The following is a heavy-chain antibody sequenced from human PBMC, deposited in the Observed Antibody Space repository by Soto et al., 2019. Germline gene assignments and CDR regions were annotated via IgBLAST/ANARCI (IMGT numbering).Heavy chain of an antibody. CDR2: IGGGGIDR. CDR1: GFTFSYYV. CDR3: AKDRMNGNSVWDPFDI. J-gene: IGHJ3*02. V-gene: IGHV3-23*01. D-gene: IGHD1-1*01. Sequence: DEQLLESGGGLVRPGGSLRLSCAASGFTFSYYVMNWVRQIPGRGLEWVSGIGGGGIDRYYTDSVKGRFTISRDDSKNTLFLEMNSLRADDTAIYYCAKDRMNGNSVWDPFDIWGQRTVVTVSS.